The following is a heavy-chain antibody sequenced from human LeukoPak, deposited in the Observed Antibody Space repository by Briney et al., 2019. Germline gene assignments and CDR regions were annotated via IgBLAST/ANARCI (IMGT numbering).Heavy chain of an antibody. J-gene: IGHJ4*02. CDR1: GFTVSSNY. D-gene: IGHD3-22*01. CDR3: ARSPYYYDRRYCDY. Sequence: GGSLRLSCAASGFTVSSNYMSWVRPAPGKGVEWVSVIYSGGTTYYADSVKGRFTISRDISKNTLYLQMDSLRADDMAVYYCARSPYYYDRRYCDYWGQGTRVTVSS. CDR2: IYSGGTT. V-gene: IGHV3-53*05.